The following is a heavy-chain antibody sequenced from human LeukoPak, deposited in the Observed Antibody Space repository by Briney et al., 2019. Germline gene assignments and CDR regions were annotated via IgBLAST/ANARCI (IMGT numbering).Heavy chain of an antibody. V-gene: IGHV3-30*18. J-gene: IGHJ4*02. D-gene: IGHD5-12*01. CDR3: AKDIVATIPGDY. CDR1: GFTFSSYG. CDR2: ISYDGSNK. Sequence: GGSLRLSCAASGFTFSSYGMHWVRQAPGKGLEWVAVISYDGSNKYYADSVKGRFTISRDNSKNTLYLQMNSLRAEDTAVYYCAKDIVATIPGDYWGQGTLVTVSS.